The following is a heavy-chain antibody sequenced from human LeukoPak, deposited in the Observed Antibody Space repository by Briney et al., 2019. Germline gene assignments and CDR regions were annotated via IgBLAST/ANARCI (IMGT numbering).Heavy chain of an antibody. CDR2: IYYSGST. V-gene: IGHV4-59*01. J-gene: IGHJ4*02. CDR1: GGSISSYY. CDR3: ARDGDGSGWSDY. D-gene: IGHD6-19*01. Sequence: SXTLSLTCTVSGGSISSYYWSWIRQPPGKGLEWIGYIYYSGSTNYNPSLKSRVTISVDTSKNQFSLKLSSVTAADTAVYYCARDGDGSGWSDYWGQGTLVTVSS.